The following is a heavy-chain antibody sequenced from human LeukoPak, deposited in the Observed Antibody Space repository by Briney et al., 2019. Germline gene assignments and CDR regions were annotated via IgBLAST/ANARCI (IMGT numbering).Heavy chain of an antibody. J-gene: IGHJ3*02. Sequence: KSSETLSLTCTVSGGSISSSSYYWGWIRQPPGKGLEWIGYIYYSGSTYYNPSLKSRVTISVDTSKNQFSLKLSSVTAADTAVYYCARKVLGLMIPRDAFDIWGQGTMVTVSS. V-gene: IGHV4-30-4*08. CDR3: ARKVLGLMIPRDAFDI. CDR2: IYYSGST. CDR1: GGSISSSSYY. D-gene: IGHD3-16*01.